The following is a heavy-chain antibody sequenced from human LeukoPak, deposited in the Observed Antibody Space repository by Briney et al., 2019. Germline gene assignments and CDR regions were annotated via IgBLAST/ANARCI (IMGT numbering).Heavy chain of an antibody. J-gene: IGHJ6*02. CDR3: ARVSGYYGMDV. CDR1: GGSFSGYY. Sequence: SETLSLTCAVYGGSFSGYYWSWIRQSPGKGLEWIGEINHSGSTNYNPSLKSRVTISVDTPKNQFSLKLSSVTAADTAVYYCARVSGYYGMDVWGQGTTVTVSS. V-gene: IGHV4-34*01. CDR2: INHSGST. D-gene: IGHD3-10*01.